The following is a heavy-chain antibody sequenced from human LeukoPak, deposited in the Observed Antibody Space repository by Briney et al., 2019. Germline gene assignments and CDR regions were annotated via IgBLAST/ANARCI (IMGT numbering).Heavy chain of an antibody. CDR1: GYSISSGYY. Sequence: SETLSLTCAVSGYSISSGYYWGWIRQPPGKGLEWIGSIYHSGSTYYNPSLKSRVTILVDTSKNQFSLKLSSVTAADTAVYYCARSKIAVAAPFDYWGQGTLVTVSS. D-gene: IGHD6-19*01. J-gene: IGHJ4*02. CDR2: IYHSGST. V-gene: IGHV4-38-2*01. CDR3: ARSKIAVAAPFDY.